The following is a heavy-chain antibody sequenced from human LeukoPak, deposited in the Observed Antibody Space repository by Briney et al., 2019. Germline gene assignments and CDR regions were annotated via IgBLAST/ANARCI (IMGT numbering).Heavy chain of an antibody. V-gene: IGHV3-53*01. J-gene: IGHJ4*02. CDR1: GFTFSSYS. Sequence: GGSLRLSCAASGFTFSSYSVNWVRQAPGKGLEWVSIIYSGGSTYYADSVKGRFTISRDNSKNTLYLQMNSLRAEDTAVYYCARTQLWRGILDYWGQGTLVTVSS. D-gene: IGHD3-16*01. CDR3: ARTQLWRGILDY. CDR2: IYSGGST.